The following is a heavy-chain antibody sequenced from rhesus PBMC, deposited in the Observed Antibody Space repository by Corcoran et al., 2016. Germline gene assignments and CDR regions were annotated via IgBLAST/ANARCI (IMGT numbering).Heavy chain of an antibody. CDR3: ARDLEGSGYFDY. D-gene: IGHD1-44*01. V-gene: IGHV3-201*01. J-gene: IGHJ4*01. CDR1: GFTFDDYA. Sequence: EVQLVESGGGVVQPGGSLRLSCAASGFTFDDYAMHWVLQAPGKGLEWVSGISWSGGSTYYADSVKGQFTISRDNAKNSLYLQMGSLRAEETALYYWARDLEGSGYFDYWGQGVLGTVSS. CDR2: ISWSGGST.